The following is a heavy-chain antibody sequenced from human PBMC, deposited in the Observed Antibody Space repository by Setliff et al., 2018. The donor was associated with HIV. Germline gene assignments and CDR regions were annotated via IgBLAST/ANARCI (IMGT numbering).Heavy chain of an antibody. CDR2: INTNTGNP. V-gene: IGHV7-4-1*04. CDR1: GYTFTTYS. CDR3: TRDNFPLYYFDSSQKWFDP. D-gene: IGHD3-22*01. J-gene: IGHJ5*02. Sequence: GASVKVSCKASGYTFTTYSMNWVRQAPGQGLEWMGWINTNTGNPTYAQGFTGRFVFSLDTSVSIAYLQMNSLKTEDTAVYYCTRDNFPLYYFDSSQKWFDPWGQGTLVTVSS.